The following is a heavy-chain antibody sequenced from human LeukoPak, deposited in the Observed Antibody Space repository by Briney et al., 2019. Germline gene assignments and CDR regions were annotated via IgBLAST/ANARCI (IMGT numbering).Heavy chain of an antibody. Sequence: GGSLRLSCAASGFTFSSYDMHWVRQATGKGLEWVSAINTAGDTFYPGSVKGRFTISRDNARNSLYLQMNGLRAGDTAVYYCARRVGGPYDYWGQGTLVTVSS. CDR1: GFTFSSYD. CDR3: ARRVGGPYDY. D-gene: IGHD2-2*01. V-gene: IGHV3-13*04. CDR2: INTAGDT. J-gene: IGHJ4*02.